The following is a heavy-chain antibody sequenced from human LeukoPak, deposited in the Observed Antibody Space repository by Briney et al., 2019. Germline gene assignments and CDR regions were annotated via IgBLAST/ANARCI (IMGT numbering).Heavy chain of an antibody. D-gene: IGHD6-19*01. CDR1: GFTFSSYA. CDR2: ISGSGGST. V-gene: IGHV3-23*01. J-gene: IGHJ4*02. Sequence: GGSLRLSCAASGFTFSSYAMSWVRQAPGKGLEWVSAISGSGGSTYYADSVKGRFTISRDNSKNTLYLQMNSLRAEDTAVYYCARGGAVAGTGDYWGQGTLVTVSS. CDR3: ARGGAVAGTGDY.